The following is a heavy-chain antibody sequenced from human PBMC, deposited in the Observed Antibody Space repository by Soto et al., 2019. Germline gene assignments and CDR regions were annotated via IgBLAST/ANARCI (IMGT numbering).Heavy chain of an antibody. Sequence: RASVKVSCKASGYTFTSSDVYWVRQANGQGLELMGLMNPNTGNTGYAQKFQGRVTMTTDTSTSTAYMELRSLRSEDTAVYYCARVMVRKFGSGTSRPYSFDVWAQGSTVTVSS. CDR3: ARVMVRKFGSGTSRPYSFDV. V-gene: IGHV1-8*01. CDR1: GYTFTSSD. D-gene: IGHD3-10*01. CDR2: MNPNTGNT. J-gene: IGHJ6*02.